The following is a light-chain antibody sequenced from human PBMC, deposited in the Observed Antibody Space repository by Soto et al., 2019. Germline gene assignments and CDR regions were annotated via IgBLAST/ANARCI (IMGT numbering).Light chain of an antibody. CDR2: AAS. V-gene: IGKV3-11*01. CDR3: QHRREWPPGAS. CDR1: QSIATN. J-gene: IGKJ4*01. Sequence: EIVLTQSPAILSLSPGEGATLSCRASQSIATNLAWYQQKPGQPPRLLIYAASDRATGIPARFSGSGSGADFTLTISSLEPEDVAVYYCQHRREWPPGASFGGGTKWIS.